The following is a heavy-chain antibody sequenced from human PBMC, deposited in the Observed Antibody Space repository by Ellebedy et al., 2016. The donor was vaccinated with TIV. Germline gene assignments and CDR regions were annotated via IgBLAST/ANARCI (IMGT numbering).Heavy chain of an antibody. CDR2: ISSSDSTR. V-gene: IGHV3-48*04. J-gene: IGHJ3*02. Sequence: GGSLRLSCAASGFTFSTYNMNWVRQAPGKGLEWVSYISSSDSTRYYADSVKGRFTISRDNAKDSLYLQMNSLRAEDTAVYYCARCSGYYYVPDAFDIWGQGTLVAVSS. CDR1: GFTFSTYN. D-gene: IGHD3-22*01. CDR3: ARCSGYYYVPDAFDI.